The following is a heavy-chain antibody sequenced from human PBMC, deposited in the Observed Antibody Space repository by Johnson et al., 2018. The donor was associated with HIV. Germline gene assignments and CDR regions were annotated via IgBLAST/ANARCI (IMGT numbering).Heavy chain of an antibody. CDR3: ARDSERGYSYGWCGFDI. Sequence: QVQLVESGGGVVQPGRSLRLYCAASGFTFSSYGMAWVRQAPGKGLEWVALISSDGSNKYYADSVKGRFTISRDNSKNTLYLQMNSLRAEDTAVYYCARDSERGYSYGWCGFDIWGQGTMVTVSS. CDR2: ISSDGSNK. CDR1: GFTFSSYG. V-gene: IGHV3-30*03. J-gene: IGHJ3*02. D-gene: IGHD5-18*01.